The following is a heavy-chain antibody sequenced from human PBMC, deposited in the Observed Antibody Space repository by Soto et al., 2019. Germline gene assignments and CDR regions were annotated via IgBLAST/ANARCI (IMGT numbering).Heavy chain of an antibody. D-gene: IGHD2-8*01. J-gene: IGHJ5*02. CDR3: ARDRSTYGGGGTGEVKENWFDP. CDR1: GGSISSSSYY. Sequence: SETLSLTCTVSGGSISSSSYYWGWIRPPPGKGLEWIGGIYYSGSTYYNPSLKSRVTIAVDTSKNQVSLKLSSVTAADTAVYYCARDRSTYGGGGTGEVKENWFDPWGQGALVTVSS. CDR2: IYYSGST. V-gene: IGHV4-39*07.